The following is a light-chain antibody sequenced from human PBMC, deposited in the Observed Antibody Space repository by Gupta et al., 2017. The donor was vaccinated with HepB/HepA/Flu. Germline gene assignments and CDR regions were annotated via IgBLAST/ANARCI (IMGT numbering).Light chain of an antibody. V-gene: IGKV4-1*01. Sequence: DIVMTQSPDSLAVSLGERATINCKSSQSVLYSSNNKNYLAWYQQKPGQPPKLLIYWASTRESGVPDRFSGSASGTDFTLTISSLHAEDVAVYYCQQYASTPRTFGQGTKLEIK. CDR2: WAS. CDR3: QQYASTPRT. J-gene: IGKJ1*01. CDR1: QSVLYSSNNKNY.